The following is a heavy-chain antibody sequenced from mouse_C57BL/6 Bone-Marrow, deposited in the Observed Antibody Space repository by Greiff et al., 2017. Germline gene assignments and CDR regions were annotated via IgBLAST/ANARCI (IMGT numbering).Heavy chain of an antibody. CDR3: AIYYYGRGDY. V-gene: IGHV1-5*01. D-gene: IGHD1-1*01. CDR1: GYTFTSYW. Sequence: EVKLVESGTVLARPGASVKMSCKTSGYTFTSYWMHWVKQRPGQGLEWIGAIYPGNSDTSYNQKFKGKAKLTAVTSASTAYMELSSLTNEDSAVYYCAIYYYGRGDYWGQGTTLTVSS. CDR2: IYPGNSDT. J-gene: IGHJ2*01.